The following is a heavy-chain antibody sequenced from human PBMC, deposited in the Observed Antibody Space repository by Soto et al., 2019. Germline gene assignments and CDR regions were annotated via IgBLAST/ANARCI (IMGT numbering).Heavy chain of an antibody. CDR1: GYTFTSYG. CDR3: ARVRYCSGGSCYPVDY. V-gene: IGHV1-18*01. Sequence: ASVKVSCKASGYTFTSYGISWVRQAPGQGLEWMGWISAYNGNTNYAQKLQGRVTMTTDTSTSTAYMELRSLRSDDTAVYYCARVRYCSGGSCYPVDYWGQGTLVTVSS. D-gene: IGHD2-15*01. J-gene: IGHJ4*02. CDR2: ISAYNGNT.